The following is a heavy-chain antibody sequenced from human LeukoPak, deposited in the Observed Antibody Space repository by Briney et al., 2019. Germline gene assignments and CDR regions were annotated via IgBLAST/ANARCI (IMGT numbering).Heavy chain of an antibody. Sequence: SVTLSLTCAVYVGPFSGYHWNWIRQPPGKGPEWIGEVNESGGTNINPSLRSRVILSVDTSMNQFSLKLISVTAADTGVYYCARGQGATVPKVGKNWFDPWGHGTRVIVSP. V-gene: IGHV4-34*01. J-gene: IGHJ5*02. CDR2: VNESGGT. CDR3: ARGQGATVPKVGKNWFDP. CDR1: VGPFSGYH. D-gene: IGHD1-26*01.